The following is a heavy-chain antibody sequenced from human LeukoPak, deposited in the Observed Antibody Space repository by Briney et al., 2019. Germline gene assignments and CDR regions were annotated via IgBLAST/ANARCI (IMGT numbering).Heavy chain of an antibody. CDR1: GGSISSGSLY. CDR3: ARREIAAHHNWLDP. V-gene: IGHV4-39*01. CDR2: IYYRGST. Sequence: ADTLSLTCTVSGGSISSGSLYWGWIPQPPGKGLEWIGRIYYRGSTSYSPPHTRGVTMSVDTPKNQLSLRLSSVTAAETAVYYCARREIAAHHNWLDPWGQGTLVTVSS. J-gene: IGHJ5*02. D-gene: IGHD6-6*01.